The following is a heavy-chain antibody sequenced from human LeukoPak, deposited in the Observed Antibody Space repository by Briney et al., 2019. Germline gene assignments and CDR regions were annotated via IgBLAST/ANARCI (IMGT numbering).Heavy chain of an antibody. D-gene: IGHD3-10*01. Sequence: SVKVSCKASGGTFSSYTISWVRQAPGQGLEWMGRIIPILGIANYAQKFQGRVTITADKSTSTAYMELSSLRSKDTAVYYCARVPLRITMVRGVTTPFQHSYFDYWGQGTLVTVSS. CDR2: IIPILGIA. V-gene: IGHV1-69*02. CDR1: GGTFSSYT. CDR3: ARVPLRITMVRGVTTPFQHSYFDY. J-gene: IGHJ4*02.